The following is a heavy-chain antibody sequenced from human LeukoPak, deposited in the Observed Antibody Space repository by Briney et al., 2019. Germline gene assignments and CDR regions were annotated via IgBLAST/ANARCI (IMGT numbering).Heavy chain of an antibody. CDR3: ARGHPGRGYSYGYYY. Sequence: PSETLSLTCAVYGGSFSGYYWSWIRQPPGKGLEWIGEINHSGSTNYNPSLKSRVTISVDTSKNQFSLKLSSVTVADTAVYYCARGHPGRGYSYGYYYWGQGTLVTVSS. CDR2: INHSGST. D-gene: IGHD5-18*01. CDR1: GGSFSGYY. V-gene: IGHV4-34*01. J-gene: IGHJ4*02.